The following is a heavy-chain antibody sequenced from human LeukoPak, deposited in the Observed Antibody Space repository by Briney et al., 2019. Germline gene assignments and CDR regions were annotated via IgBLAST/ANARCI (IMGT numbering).Heavy chain of an antibody. CDR1: GGSISSGGYY. D-gene: IGHD3-22*01. Sequence: PSETLSLTCTVSGGSISSGGYYWSWIRQHPGKGLEWIVYIYYSGSTYYNPSLKSRVTISVDTSKNQFSLKLSSVTAADTAVYYCAREVRGDYYDSSGYYGVSGLNYFDYWGQGTLVTVSS. V-gene: IGHV4-31*03. CDR3: AREVRGDYYDSSGYYGVSGLNYFDY. J-gene: IGHJ4*02. CDR2: IYYSGST.